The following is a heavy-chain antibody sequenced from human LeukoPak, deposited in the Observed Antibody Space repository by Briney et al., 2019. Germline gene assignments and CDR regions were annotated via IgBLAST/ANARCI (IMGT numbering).Heavy chain of an antibody. CDR1: GDSISTYR. Sequence: SETLSLTCTVSGDSISTYRWNWIRKPPGKGLEWIGYMQSTGNSNYNPSLKNRVNIFVDMSKNHFVLNLRSVTAADTAVYYCARDKRHSYGRYFDPWGQGMLVTVPS. V-gene: IGHV4-59*01. D-gene: IGHD5-18*01. CDR2: MQSTGNS. CDR3: ARDKRHSYGRYFDP. J-gene: IGHJ4*02.